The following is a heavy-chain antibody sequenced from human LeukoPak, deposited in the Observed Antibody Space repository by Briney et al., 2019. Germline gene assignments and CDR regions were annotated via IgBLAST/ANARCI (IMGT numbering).Heavy chain of an antibody. V-gene: IGHV1-46*03. CDR1: GYTFTSYY. CDR2: INPSGGST. D-gene: IGHD1-1*01. J-gene: IGHJ3*02. Sequence: EASVKVSCEASGYTFTSYYMHWVRQAPGQGLEWMGIINPSGGSTSYAQKFQGRVTTTRDTSTSTVYMELSSLRSEDTAVYYCARGAYDWNYAFDIWGQGTMVTVSS. CDR3: ARGAYDWNYAFDI.